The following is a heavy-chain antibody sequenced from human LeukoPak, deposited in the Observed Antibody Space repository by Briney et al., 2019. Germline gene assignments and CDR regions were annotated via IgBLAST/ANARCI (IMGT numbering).Heavy chain of an antibody. J-gene: IGHJ6*02. CDR3: ARAPGDYYGMDV. Sequence: GSLRLSCAASGFDFYSYWMSWVRQAPGKGLQWVANINQDGSQKYYVDSVEGRSTISRDNAKNSLYLQMNSLRAEDTAVYYCARAPGDYYGMDVWGQGTTVTVSS. CDR2: INQDGSQK. D-gene: IGHD3-10*01. V-gene: IGHV3-7*01. CDR1: GFDFYSYW.